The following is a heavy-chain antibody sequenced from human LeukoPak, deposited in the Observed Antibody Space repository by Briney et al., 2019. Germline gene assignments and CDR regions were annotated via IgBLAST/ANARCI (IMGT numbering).Heavy chain of an antibody. V-gene: IGHV1-18*01. CDR2: ISAYNGNT. CDR3: AREWYNSGWCDY. J-gene: IGHJ4*02. Sequence: ASVKVSCKASGYTFTSYGISWVRQAPGQGLEWMGWISAYNGNTNYAQKFQGRVTMTTDTSTTTAYMELRSPRSDDTAVYYCAREWYNSGWCDYWGQGTLVTVSS. D-gene: IGHD6-19*01. CDR1: GYTFTSYG.